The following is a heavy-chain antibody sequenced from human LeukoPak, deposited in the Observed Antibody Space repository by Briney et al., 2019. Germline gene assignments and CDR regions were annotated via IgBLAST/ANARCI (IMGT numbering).Heavy chain of an antibody. CDR1: RLTLIGDYY. D-gene: IGHD1-26*01. CDR3: FSGSYSPGAFDI. J-gene: IGHJ3*02. Sequence: PGGSLRLSCAASRLTLIGDYYMAWMRQAPGKGLEWASYIGDSGSTIFYADSVKGRFTISRGDAKNSLYLQMNSLRAEDTAVYYCFSGSYSPGAFDIWGQGTMVTVSS. CDR2: IGDSGSTI. V-gene: IGHV3-11*04.